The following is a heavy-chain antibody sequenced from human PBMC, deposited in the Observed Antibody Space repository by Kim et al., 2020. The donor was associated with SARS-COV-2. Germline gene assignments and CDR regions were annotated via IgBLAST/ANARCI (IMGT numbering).Heavy chain of an antibody. CDR1: GGSISSSSYY. CDR3: ARQVNQYYYYMDV. V-gene: IGHV4-39*01. J-gene: IGHJ6*03. Sequence: SETLSLTCTVSGGSISSSSYYWGWIRQPPGKGLEWIGSIYYSGSTYYNPSLKSRVTISVDTSKNQFSLKLSSVTAADTAVYYCARQVNQYYYYMDVWGKGTTVTVSS. CDR2: IYYSGST.